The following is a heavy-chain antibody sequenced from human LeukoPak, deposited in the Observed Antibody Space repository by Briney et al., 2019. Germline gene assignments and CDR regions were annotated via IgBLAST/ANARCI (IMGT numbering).Heavy chain of an antibody. CDR1: GYTFTSYY. D-gene: IGHD2-2*01. Sequence: ASVNVSCKASGYTFTSYYMHWVRQAPGHGLGWMGIINPSGGSTSYAQKFQGRVTMTRDTSTSTVYMELSSLRSEDTAVYYCARATSIVVVPAAMNIWGQGTLVTVSS. V-gene: IGHV1-46*01. CDR3: ARATSIVVVPAAMNI. J-gene: IGHJ4*02. CDR2: INPSGGST.